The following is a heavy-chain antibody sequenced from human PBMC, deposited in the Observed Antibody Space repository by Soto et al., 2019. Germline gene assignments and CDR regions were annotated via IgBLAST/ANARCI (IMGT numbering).Heavy chain of an antibody. V-gene: IGHV4-59*01. Sequence: SETLSLTCTVSGGSISSYYWSWIRRPPGKGLEWIGYIYYSGSTNYNPSLKSRVTISVDTSKNQFSLKLSSVTAADTAVYYCARIGGNSDYWGQGTLVTVSS. D-gene: IGHD2-21*02. J-gene: IGHJ4*02. CDR1: GGSISSYY. CDR2: IYYSGST. CDR3: ARIGGNSDY.